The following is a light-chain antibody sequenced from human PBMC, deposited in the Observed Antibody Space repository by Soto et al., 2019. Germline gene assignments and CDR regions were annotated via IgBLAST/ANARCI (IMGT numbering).Light chain of an antibody. V-gene: IGKV3-11*01. Sequence: EIALTQSPGTLSLYPGERATLSCRASQSISNSYLAWYQQKPGQAPRLLIYGASNRATGIPARFSGSGSGTDFTLTISSLEPEDVAVYYCQQRGNRPPWTFGQGTNVDIK. CDR2: GAS. CDR3: QQRGNRPPWT. J-gene: IGKJ1*01. CDR1: QSISNSY.